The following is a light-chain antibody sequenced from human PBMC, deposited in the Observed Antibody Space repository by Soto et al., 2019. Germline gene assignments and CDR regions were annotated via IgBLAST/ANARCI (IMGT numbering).Light chain of an antibody. Sequence: EIVLTQSPGTLSLSPGEGATLSCRASQSVSSSYLAWYQQKPGQAPRLLIYGASSRATGIPDRFSGSGSGTDFTLTIIRLEPEDFAVYYCQHYGRSPPMYTFGQGTK. J-gene: IGKJ2*01. CDR1: QSVSSSY. V-gene: IGKV3-20*01. CDR3: QHYGRSPPMYT. CDR2: GAS.